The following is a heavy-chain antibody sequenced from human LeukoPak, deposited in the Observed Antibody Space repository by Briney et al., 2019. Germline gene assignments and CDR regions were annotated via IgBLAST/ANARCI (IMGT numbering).Heavy chain of an antibody. CDR3: AKDFGGRGDYYAFDI. J-gene: IGHJ3*02. CDR1: GFTFSSYG. Sequence: GGSLRLSCAASGFTFSSYGMHWVRQAPGKGLEGVAVISYDGSNKYYADSVKGRFTISRDNSKNTLYLQMNSLRAEDTAVYYCAKDFGGRGDYYAFDIWGQGTMVTVSS. V-gene: IGHV3-30*18. CDR2: ISYDGSNK. D-gene: IGHD4-17*01.